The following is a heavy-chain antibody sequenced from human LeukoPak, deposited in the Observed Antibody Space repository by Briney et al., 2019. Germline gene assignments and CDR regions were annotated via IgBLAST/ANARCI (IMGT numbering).Heavy chain of an antibody. J-gene: IGHJ6*03. V-gene: IGHV3-7*01. D-gene: IGHD5-18*01. Sequence: HTGGSLRLSCAASGFTFSSYWMSWVRQAPGKGLEWVANIKKDGSEKYYVDSVKGRFTISRDNAKNSLYLQMNSLRAEDTAVYYCARGRGYSYGYFTWYYYYYMDVWGKGTTVTVSS. CDR1: GFTFSSYW. CDR2: IKKDGSEK. CDR3: ARGRGYSYGYFTWYYYYYMDV.